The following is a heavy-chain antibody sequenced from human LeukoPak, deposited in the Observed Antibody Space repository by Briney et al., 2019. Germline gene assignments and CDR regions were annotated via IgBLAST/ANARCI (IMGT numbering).Heavy chain of an antibody. Sequence: ASVKVSCKASGYTFTSYYMHWVRQAPGQGLEWMGIINPSGGSTSYAQKFQGRVTMTRDTSTSTVYMELSSLRSEDTAVYYCAVLVGYSYGSVPTSTNWFDPWGQGTLVTVSS. D-gene: IGHD5-18*01. CDR3: AVLVGYSYGSVPTSTNWFDP. CDR2: INPSGGST. CDR1: GYTFTSYY. J-gene: IGHJ5*02. V-gene: IGHV1-46*01.